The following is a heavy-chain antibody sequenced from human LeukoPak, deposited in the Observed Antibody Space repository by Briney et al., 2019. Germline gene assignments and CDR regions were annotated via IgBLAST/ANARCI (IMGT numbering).Heavy chain of an antibody. CDR2: INPNSGGT. CDR3: ARDRGVMITFGGA. J-gene: IGHJ4*02. Sequence: GASVKVSCKASGYTFTGYYMHWVRQAPGQGLEWMGWINPNSGGTNYAQKFQGRVTMTRDTSISTAYMELSRLRSDDTAVYYCARDRGVMITFGGAWGQGTLVTVSS. CDR1: GYTFTGYY. D-gene: IGHD3-16*01. V-gene: IGHV1-2*02.